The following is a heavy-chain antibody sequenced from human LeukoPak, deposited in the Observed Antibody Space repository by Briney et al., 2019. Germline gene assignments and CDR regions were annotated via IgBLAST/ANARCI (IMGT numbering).Heavy chain of an antibody. CDR1: GGTFSSYA. V-gene: IGHV1-69*05. J-gene: IGHJ6*03. Sequence: ASVKVSCKASGGTFSSYAISWVRQAPGQGLEWMGGIIPIFGTANYAQKFQGRVTITTDESTSTAYMELSSLRSEDTAVYYCARGLSGHYYYYMDVWGKGTTVTVSS. D-gene: IGHD3-3*01. CDR2: IIPIFGTA. CDR3: ARGLSGHYYYYMDV.